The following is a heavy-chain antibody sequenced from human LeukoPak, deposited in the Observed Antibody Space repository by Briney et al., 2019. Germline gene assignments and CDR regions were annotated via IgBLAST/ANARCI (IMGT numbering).Heavy chain of an antibody. D-gene: IGHD6-13*01. CDR3: ARDSTGEAAAKVDY. CDR1: GYTFTGYY. J-gene: IGHJ4*02. Sequence: ASVKVSCKASGYTFTGYYMHWVRQAPGQGLEWMGWINPNSGGTNYAQKFQGRVTMTRDTSISTAYMELRSLRSDDTAVYYCARDSTGEAAAKVDYWGQGTLVTVSS. V-gene: IGHV1-2*02. CDR2: INPNSGGT.